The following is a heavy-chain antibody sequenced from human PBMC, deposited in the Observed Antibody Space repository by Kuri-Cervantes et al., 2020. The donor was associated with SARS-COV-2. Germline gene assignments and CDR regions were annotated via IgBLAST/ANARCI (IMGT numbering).Heavy chain of an antibody. V-gene: IGHV3-7*05. CDR3: AREPITVTTNDYYYYGMDV. Sequence: GESLKISCAASGFTFSSYWMSWVRQAPGKGLEWVANIKQDGSEKYYVDSVKGRFTISRDNAKNSLYLQMNSLRAEDTAVYYCAREPITVTTNDYYYYGMDVWGQGTTVTVSS. CDR2: IKQDGSEK. CDR1: GFTFSSYW. D-gene: IGHD4-11*01. J-gene: IGHJ6*02.